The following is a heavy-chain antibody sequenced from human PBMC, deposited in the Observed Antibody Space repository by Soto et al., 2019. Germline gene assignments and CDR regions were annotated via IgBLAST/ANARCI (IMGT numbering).Heavy chain of an antibody. CDR3: ARARAYYYDSSGYYLFDY. J-gene: IGHJ4*02. CDR1: GYTFTSYA. D-gene: IGHD3-22*01. Sequence: QVQLVQSGAEVKKPGASVKVSCKASGYTFTSYAMHWVRQAPGQRLEWMGWINAGNGNTKYSQKFQGSVTITRDTSASTAYMELSSLRSEDTAVYYCARARAYYYDSSGYYLFDYWGQVTLVTVSS. CDR2: INAGNGNT. V-gene: IGHV1-3*01.